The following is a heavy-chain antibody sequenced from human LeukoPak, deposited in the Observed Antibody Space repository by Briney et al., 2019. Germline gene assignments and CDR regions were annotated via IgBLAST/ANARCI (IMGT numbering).Heavy chain of an antibody. J-gene: IGHJ3*02. Sequence: GESLRLSCAASGFTFSSYAMSWVRQAPGKGLEWVSAISGSGGSTYYADSVKGRFTISRDNSKNTLYLQMNSLRAEDTAVYYCAKIYAARGAFDIWGQGTMVTVSS. D-gene: IGHD3-10*01. CDR1: GFTFSSYA. CDR2: ISGSGGST. V-gene: IGHV3-23*01. CDR3: AKIYAARGAFDI.